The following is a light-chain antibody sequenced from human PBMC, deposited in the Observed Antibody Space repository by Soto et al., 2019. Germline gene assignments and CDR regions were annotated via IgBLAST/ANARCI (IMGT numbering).Light chain of an antibody. CDR2: EVN. CDR3: NSFTTSSTYV. J-gene: IGLJ1*01. V-gene: IGLV2-18*02. Sequence: QSVLTQPASVSGSPGQSITISCTGTSSDIGSYNRVSWYQQPPGTAPKLIIYEVNNRPSGVPDRFSGSKSGNTASLTISGLQAEYEADYYCNSFTTSSTYVFGTGTKLTVL. CDR1: SSDIGSYNR.